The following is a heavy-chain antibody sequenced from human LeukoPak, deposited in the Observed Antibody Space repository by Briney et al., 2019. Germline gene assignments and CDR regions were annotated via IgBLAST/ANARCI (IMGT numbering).Heavy chain of an antibody. D-gene: IGHD2-2*01. J-gene: IGHJ4*02. CDR2: IIPIFGTA. CDR3: ARGLPAAIPFDY. Sequence: SVNVSCKASGGTFSSHAISWVRQAPGQGLDWMGGIIPIFGTANYAQKFQGRVTIPADKSTCTAYMELSSLRSEDTAVYYCARGLPAAIPFDYWGQGTLVTVSS. CDR1: GGTFSSHA. V-gene: IGHV1-69*06.